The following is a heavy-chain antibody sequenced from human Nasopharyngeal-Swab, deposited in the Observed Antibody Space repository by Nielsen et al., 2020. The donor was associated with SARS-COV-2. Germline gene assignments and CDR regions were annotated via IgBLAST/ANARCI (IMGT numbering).Heavy chain of an antibody. Sequence: WVRQAPGQGLEWMGIINPSGGSTSYAQKFQGRVTTTRDTSTSTVYMELSSLRSEDTAVYYCAREGGRGYCSSTSCHAWFDPWGQGTLVTVSS. CDR2: INPSGGST. D-gene: IGHD2-2*01. CDR3: AREGGRGYCSSTSCHAWFDP. J-gene: IGHJ5*02. V-gene: IGHV1-46*01.